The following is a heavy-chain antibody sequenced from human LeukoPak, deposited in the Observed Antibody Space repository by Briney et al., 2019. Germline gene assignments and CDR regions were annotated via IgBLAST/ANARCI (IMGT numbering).Heavy chain of an antibody. CDR1: GFTFTNAW. V-gene: IGHV3-15*01. D-gene: IGHD3-10*01. CDR2: IKSKGDRETT. Sequence: PGGSLRLSCAASGFTFTNAWMTWVRQAPGKGLEWVGRIKSKGDRETTDYAAPVRGRFFMSRDDSKATVFLQMYSLNADDTAVYYCATDLGLTMIRGVIVHWGLGALVTVSS. J-gene: IGHJ4*02. CDR3: ATDLGLTMIRGVIVH.